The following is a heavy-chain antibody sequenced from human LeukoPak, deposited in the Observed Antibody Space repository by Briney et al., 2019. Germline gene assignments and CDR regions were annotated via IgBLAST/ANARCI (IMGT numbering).Heavy chain of an antibody. V-gene: IGHV4-4*02. CDR1: GGSVINTNW. D-gene: IGHD3-3*01. CDR3: AREGGFYRPLDY. CDR2: VHLDGRT. J-gene: IGHJ4*02. Sequence: SETLSLTCGVSGGSVINTNWWTWVRQPPRKGLEWIGEVHLDGRTNYNPSLESRLTMSVDVSENQVSLKPTSVTAADTAVYYCAREGGFYRPLDYSGQGTLVTVSS.